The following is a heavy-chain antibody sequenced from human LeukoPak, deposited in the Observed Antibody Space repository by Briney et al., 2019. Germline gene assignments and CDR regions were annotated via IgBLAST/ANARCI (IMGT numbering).Heavy chain of an antibody. J-gene: IGHJ4*02. V-gene: IGHV6-1*01. Sequence: SQTLSLTCALSGDSVSSNSVAWNWIRQSPSRGLEWLGRTSYKSKWYNNYAVSVKSRITISPDTSKNQFPLQLNSVTPEDTALYYCVRWVHRLAHFDYWGQGTLVTVSS. CDR3: VRWVHRLAHFDY. D-gene: IGHD3-9*01. CDR1: GDSVSSNSVA. CDR2: TSYKSKWYN.